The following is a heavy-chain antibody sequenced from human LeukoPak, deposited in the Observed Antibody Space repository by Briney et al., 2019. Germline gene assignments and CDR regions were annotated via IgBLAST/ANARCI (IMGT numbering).Heavy chain of an antibody. J-gene: IGHJ4*02. CDR2: INHSGST. D-gene: IGHD3-10*01. CDR3: ARGGYGSGSYYNY. Sequence: SETLSLTCALYGGSFSGYYWSWIRQPPGKGLEWIGEINHSGSTNYSPSLKSRVTISVDTSKNQFSLILSSVTAADTAVYYCARGGYGSGSYYNYWGQGTLVTVSS. V-gene: IGHV4-34*01. CDR1: GGSFSGYY.